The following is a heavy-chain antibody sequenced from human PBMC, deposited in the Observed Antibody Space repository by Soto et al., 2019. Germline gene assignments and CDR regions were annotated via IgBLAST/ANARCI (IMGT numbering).Heavy chain of an antibody. V-gene: IGHV1-18*01. CDR3: ARDRVMITFGGVIAGPGGMDV. CDR2: ISAYNGNT. Sequence: GASVKVSCKASGYTFTSYGISWVRQAPGQGLEWMGWISAYNGNTNYAQKLQGRVTMTTDTSTSTAYMELRSLRSDDTAVYYCARDRVMITFGGVIAGPGGMDVWGQRTTVTVSS. CDR1: GYTFTSYG. D-gene: IGHD3-16*02. J-gene: IGHJ6*02.